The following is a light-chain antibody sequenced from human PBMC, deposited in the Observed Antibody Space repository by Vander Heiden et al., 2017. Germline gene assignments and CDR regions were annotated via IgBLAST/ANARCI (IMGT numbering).Light chain of an antibody. V-gene: IGKV1-39*01. CDR2: AAS. CDR1: QSISSY. CDR3: QQSDSIPYT. J-gene: IGKJ2*01. Sequence: DIQMTQSPSSLSASVGDRVTITCRASQSISSYLNWYQQKPGKAPKLLIYAASSLQSGVPSRFSGSGSGTDFTLTISRLQPKDFATYYCQQSDSIPYTFGQGTKLEIK.